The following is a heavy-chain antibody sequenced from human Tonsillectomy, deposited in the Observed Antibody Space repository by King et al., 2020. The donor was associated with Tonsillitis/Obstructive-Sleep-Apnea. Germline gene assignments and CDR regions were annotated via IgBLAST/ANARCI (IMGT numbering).Heavy chain of an antibody. D-gene: IGHD5-18*01. J-gene: IGHJ6*03. Sequence: VQLVESGGGLVKPGGSLRLSCAASGFTFSDYYMSWIRQAPGKGLEWVSYISSSSSYTNYADSVKGRFTISRDNAKNSLYLQMNSLRAEDTAVYYCARAGDTAMIGGRLRTLYYSYYYYMDVWGKGTTVTVSS. V-gene: IGHV3-11*05. CDR3: ARAGDTAMIGGRLRTLYYSYYYYMDV. CDR2: ISSSSSYT. CDR1: GFTFSDYY.